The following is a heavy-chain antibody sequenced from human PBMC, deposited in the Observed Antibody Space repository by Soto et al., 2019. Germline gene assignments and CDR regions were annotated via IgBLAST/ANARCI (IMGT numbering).Heavy chain of an antibody. CDR1: GGSISSYY. J-gene: IGHJ4*02. CDR3: ARVSYYYGSGSDGSYYFDY. D-gene: IGHD3-10*01. V-gene: IGHV4-59*01. CDR2: IYYSGST. Sequence: SETLSLTCTVSGGSISSYYWSWIRQPPGKGLEWIGYIYYSGSTNYNPSLKSRVTISVDTSKNQFSLKLSSVTAADTAVYYCARVSYYYGSGSDGSYYFDYWGQGTLVTVSS.